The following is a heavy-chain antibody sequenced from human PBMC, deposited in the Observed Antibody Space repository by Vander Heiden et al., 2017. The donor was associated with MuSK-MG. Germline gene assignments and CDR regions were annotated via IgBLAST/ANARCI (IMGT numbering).Heavy chain of an antibody. V-gene: IGHV3-23*01. J-gene: IGHJ4*02. CDR2: ISGSGGST. D-gene: IGHD4-17*01. CDR1: GFTFSSYA. CDR3: AKDRSDYGVCFDY. Sequence: EVQLLASGGGLVQPGGSLRLPCAASGFTFSSYALRWVRQAPGKGLEWVSAISGSGGSTYYADSVKGRFTISRDNSKNTLYLQMNSLRAEDTAVYYCAKDRSDYGVCFDYWGQGTLVTVSS.